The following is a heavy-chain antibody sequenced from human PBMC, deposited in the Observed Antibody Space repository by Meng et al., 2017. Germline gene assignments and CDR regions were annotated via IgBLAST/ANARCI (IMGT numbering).Heavy chain of an antibody. D-gene: IGHD1-26*01. J-gene: IGHJ4*02. CDR2: ISGSGGST. V-gene: IGHV3-23*01. CDR3: ASFRVGATKGGTFDY. CDR1: GFTFSSYA. Sequence: GESLKISCAASGFTFSSYAMSWVRQAPGKGLEWISAISGSGGSTYYADSVKGRFTISRDNSKNTLYLQMNSLRAEDTAVYYCASFRVGATKGGTFDYWGQGTLVTVSS.